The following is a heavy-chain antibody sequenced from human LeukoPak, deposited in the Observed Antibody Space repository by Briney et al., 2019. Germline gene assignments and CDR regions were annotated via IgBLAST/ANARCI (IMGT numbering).Heavy chain of an antibody. CDR3: ARHVGDILTGYSPDY. V-gene: IGHV5-51*01. D-gene: IGHD3-9*01. CDR2: IYPGDSDT. CDR1: GYRFTSYW. Sequence: GESLKISFKGSGYRFTSYWIGWVRPMPGKGLEWMGIIYPGDSDTRYSPSFQGQVTISADKSISTAYLQWSSLKASDTAMYYCARHVGDILTGYSPDYWGQGTLVTVSS. J-gene: IGHJ4*02.